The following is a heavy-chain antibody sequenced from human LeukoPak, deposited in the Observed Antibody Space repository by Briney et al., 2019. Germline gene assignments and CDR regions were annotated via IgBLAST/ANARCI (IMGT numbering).Heavy chain of an antibody. Sequence: SETLSLTCTVSGGSISSYYWSWIRQPPGKGLGWIGYIYYSGSTNYNPSLKSRVTISVDRSKNQFSLKLSSVTAADTAVYYCARDFAAAGIYYFDYWGQGTLVTVSS. CDR2: IYYSGST. CDR1: GGSISSYY. CDR3: ARDFAAAGIYYFDY. D-gene: IGHD6-13*01. J-gene: IGHJ4*02. V-gene: IGHV4-59*12.